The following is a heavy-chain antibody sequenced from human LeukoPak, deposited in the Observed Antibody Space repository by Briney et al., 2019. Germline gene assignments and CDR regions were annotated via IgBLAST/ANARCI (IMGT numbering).Heavy chain of an antibody. V-gene: IGHV3-48*02. CDR2: ITASGTAM. J-gene: IGHJ4*02. CDR3: ASSGSYRFDY. Sequence: PGGSLRLSCAASGFTFSSYSMNWVGQAPGKGLERVSHITASGTAMFYADSVKGRFTISRDNAKNSLYLQMNSLRDEDTAVYYCASSGSYRFDYWGQGTLVTVSS. D-gene: IGHD1-26*01. CDR1: GFTFSSYS.